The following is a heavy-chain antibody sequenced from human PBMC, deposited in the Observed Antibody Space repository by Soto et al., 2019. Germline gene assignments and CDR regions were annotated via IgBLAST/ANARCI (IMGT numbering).Heavy chain of an antibody. V-gene: IGHV3-23*01. D-gene: IGHD6-13*01. CDR3: AKAIKQQLVRVGFDY. CDR1: GFTFSSYA. Sequence: PAGSLRLSCAASGFTFSSYAMSWVRQAPGKGLEWVSAISGSGGSTYYADSVKGRFTISRDNSKNTLYLQMNSLRAEDTAVYYCAKAIKQQLVRVGFDYWGQGTLVTVSS. CDR2: ISGSGGST. J-gene: IGHJ4*02.